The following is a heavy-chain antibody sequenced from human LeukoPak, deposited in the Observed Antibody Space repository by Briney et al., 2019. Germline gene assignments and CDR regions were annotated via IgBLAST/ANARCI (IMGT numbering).Heavy chain of an antibody. V-gene: IGHV4-34*01. Sequence: SETLSLTCAVYGGSFSAYYWSWIRQPPGKGLEWIGEINHSGSTNDNPSLKSRVTISVDTSKNQFSLKLSSVTAADTAVYYCARGGFYCGGDCYVDYWGQGTLVTVS. D-gene: IGHD2-21*02. CDR1: GGSFSAYY. CDR2: INHSGST. J-gene: IGHJ4*02. CDR3: ARGGFYCGGDCYVDY.